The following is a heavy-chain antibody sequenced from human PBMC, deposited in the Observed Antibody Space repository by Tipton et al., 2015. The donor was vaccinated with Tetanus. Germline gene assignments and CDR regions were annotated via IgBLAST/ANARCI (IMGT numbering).Heavy chain of an antibody. CDR2: ISGSGART. V-gene: IGHV3-23*01. D-gene: IGHD5-24*01. J-gene: IGHJ3*01. CDR1: GFTFPKFP. Sequence: SLRLSCAASGFTFPKFPMSWVRQAPGKGLEWVSAISGSGARTSYADSVKGRFTVSRDNSKSTLYLQMNSLRAEDTAVYFCARRTNSGHVYNPLDLWGQGTMVTVSS. CDR3: ARRTNSGHVYNPLDL.